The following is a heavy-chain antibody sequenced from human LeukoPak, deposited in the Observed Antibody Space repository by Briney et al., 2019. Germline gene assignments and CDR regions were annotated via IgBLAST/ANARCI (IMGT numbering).Heavy chain of an antibody. J-gene: IGHJ4*02. D-gene: IGHD5-12*01. CDR3: ARGGDIVATIWGYFDY. CDR2: INHSGST. Sequence: PSETLSLTCAVYGGSFSGYYWSWIRQPPGEGLEWIGEINHSGSTNYNPSLKSRVTISVDTSKNQFSLKLSSVTAADTAVYYCARGGDIVATIWGYFDYWGQGTLVTVSS. CDR1: GGSFSGYY. V-gene: IGHV4-34*01.